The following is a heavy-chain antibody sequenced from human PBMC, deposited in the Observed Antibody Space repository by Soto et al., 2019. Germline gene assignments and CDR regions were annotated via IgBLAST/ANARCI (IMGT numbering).Heavy chain of an antibody. CDR2: ISGSGGST. Sequence: EVQLLESGGGLVQPGGSLRLSCAASGFTFSSYAMSWVRQAPGKGLEWVSAISGSGGSTYYADSVKGRFTISRDNSKNTLFRQLTGLRAEDTAGYYCASSRRRWFGELLGTFDYWGQGTLVTVSS. CDR1: GFTFSSYA. J-gene: IGHJ4*02. CDR3: ASSRRRWFGELLGTFDY. V-gene: IGHV3-23*01. D-gene: IGHD3-10*01.